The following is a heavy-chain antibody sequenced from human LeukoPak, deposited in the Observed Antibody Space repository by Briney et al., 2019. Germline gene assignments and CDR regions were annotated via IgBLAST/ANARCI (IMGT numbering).Heavy chain of an antibody. CDR3: TSYIWFGELRVSDY. Sequence: GGSLRLSCAASGFTFSSYAMNWVRQAPGNGLEWVSTISGSGGSKHYADSVEGRFTISRDNSKNTVYLQMNSLRAEDTAVYYCTSYIWFGELRVSDYWGQGTLVTVSS. J-gene: IGHJ4*02. CDR1: GFTFSSYA. V-gene: IGHV3-23*01. D-gene: IGHD3-10*01. CDR2: ISGSGGSK.